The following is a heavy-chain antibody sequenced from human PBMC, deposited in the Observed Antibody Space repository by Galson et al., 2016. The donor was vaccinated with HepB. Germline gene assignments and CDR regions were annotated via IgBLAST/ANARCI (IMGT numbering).Heavy chain of an antibody. Sequence: SVKVSCKASGYTFTSYAIHWVRQAPGQRLEWMGWINAVNANTKYSQKFQGRVTITRDTTARTAYMELSSLRSEDTAVYYCARLNPGSYLGFFDYWGQGTLVTVSS. CDR1: GYTFTSYA. D-gene: IGHD3-10*01. J-gene: IGHJ4*02. CDR2: INAVNANT. V-gene: IGHV1-3*01. CDR3: ARLNPGSYLGFFDY.